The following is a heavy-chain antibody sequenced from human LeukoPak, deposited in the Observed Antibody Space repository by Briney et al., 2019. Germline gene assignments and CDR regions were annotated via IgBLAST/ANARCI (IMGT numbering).Heavy chain of an antibody. CDR2: IYHTEST. D-gene: IGHD3-10*01. V-gene: IGHV4-39*07. J-gene: IGHJ3*02. CDR3: ARALPSGSRHYDGFDI. CDR1: GGSISSSRYY. Sequence: SETLSLPCTVSGGSISSSRYYWGWIRQPPGKGLEWIGNIYHTESTYNNPSLKSRVTISADTSKNQFSLNVSSVTAADTAVYYCARALPSGSRHYDGFDIWGQGTMVTVSS.